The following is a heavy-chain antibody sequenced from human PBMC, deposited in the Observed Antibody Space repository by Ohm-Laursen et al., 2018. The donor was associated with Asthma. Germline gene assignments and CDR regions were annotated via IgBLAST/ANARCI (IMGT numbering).Heavy chain of an antibody. Sequence: SLRLSCAASGFTFSSYSMNWVRQAPGKGLEWVSSISSSSSYIYYADSVKGRFTISRDNAKNSLYLQMNSLRAEDTAVYYCARDLGNDDYGDTFDYWGQGTLVTVSS. CDR2: ISSSSSYI. D-gene: IGHD4-17*01. V-gene: IGHV3-21*01. CDR3: ARDLGNDDYGDTFDY. CDR1: GFTFSSYS. J-gene: IGHJ4*02.